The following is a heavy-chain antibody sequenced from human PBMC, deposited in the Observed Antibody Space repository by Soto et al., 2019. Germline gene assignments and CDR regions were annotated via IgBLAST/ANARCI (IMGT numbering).Heavy chain of an antibody. J-gene: IGHJ5*02. D-gene: IGHD6-13*01. V-gene: IGHV3-48*01. CDR3: ARHPERIAEIGWFDP. Sequence: EVQLVESGGGLVKPGGSLRLSCAASGLTFSSYSMNWVRQAPRKGLEWVSYISSSSSTIYYADSVKGRFTISRDNAKNSLYLQMNSLRAEDTAVYYCARHPERIAEIGWFDPWGQGTLVTVSS. CDR1: GLTFSSYS. CDR2: ISSSSSTI.